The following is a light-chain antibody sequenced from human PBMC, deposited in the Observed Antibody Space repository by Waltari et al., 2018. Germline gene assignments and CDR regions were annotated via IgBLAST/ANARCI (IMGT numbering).Light chain of an antibody. Sequence: SSELTQDPAVSVALGQTVRITCRGDFSRSYCASWYQQKPGQAPILVIYNNDIRPSGIPDRFSGSSSGTTASLTITGAQAEDEDDYYYNSRETIGNWGGAFGGGTGLTVL. CDR3: NSRETIGNWGGA. CDR1: FSRSYC. CDR2: NND. J-gene: IGLJ3*02. V-gene: IGLV3-19*01.